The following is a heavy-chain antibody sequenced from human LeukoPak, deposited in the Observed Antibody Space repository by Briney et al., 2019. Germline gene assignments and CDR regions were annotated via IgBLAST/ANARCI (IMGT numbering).Heavy chain of an antibody. V-gene: IGHV3-23*01. J-gene: IGHJ4*02. CDR3: TKWSGFGDD. CDR2: ISGSGDST. CDR1: GFTFSSNS. D-gene: IGHD3-10*01. Sequence: GALRLSCAASGFTFSSNSMTWVRQTPGKGLEWVSGISGSGDSTFYADSVKGRFTISRDNSRNTLYLQMSSLRPEDTAVYYCTKWSGFGDDWGQGTLVTVSS.